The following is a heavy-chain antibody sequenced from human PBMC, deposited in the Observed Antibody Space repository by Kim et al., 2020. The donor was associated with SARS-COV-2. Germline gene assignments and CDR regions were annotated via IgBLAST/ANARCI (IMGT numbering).Heavy chain of an antibody. Sequence: SVKVSCKASGGTFSSYAISWVRQAPGQGLEWMGGIIPIFGTANYAQKFQGRVTITADESTSTAYMELSSLRSEDTAVYYCVWPGMTARPYGMDVWGQGTTVTVSS. CDR2: IIPIFGTA. CDR3: VWPGMTARPYGMDV. D-gene: IGHD6-6*01. CDR1: GGTFSSYA. V-gene: IGHV1-69*13. J-gene: IGHJ6*02.